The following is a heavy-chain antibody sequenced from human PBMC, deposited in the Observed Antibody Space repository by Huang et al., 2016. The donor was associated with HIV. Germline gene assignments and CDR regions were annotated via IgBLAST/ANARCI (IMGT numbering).Heavy chain of an antibody. D-gene: IGHD6-13*01. J-gene: IGHJ4*02. CDR2: IYYSGNT. Sequence: QLQLQESGPGPVKPSETLSLTCTVAGGSISNSNYYWGWIRQPPGKGLEWIGNIYYSGNTYYSPSLEGRDTISMDTSKNQFSLNLGSVTAADTAVYFCARLGEAAGTWGQGTLVTVSS. V-gene: IGHV4-39*01. CDR3: ARLGEAAGT. CDR1: GGSISNSNYY.